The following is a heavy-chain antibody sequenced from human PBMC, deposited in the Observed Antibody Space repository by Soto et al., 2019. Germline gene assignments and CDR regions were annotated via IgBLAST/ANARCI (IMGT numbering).Heavy chain of an antibody. D-gene: IGHD2-2*02. V-gene: IGHV4-59*01. J-gene: IGHJ6*02. Sequence: SETLSLTCTVSGGSISSYYWSWIRQPPGKGLEWIGYIYYSGSTNYNPSLKSRVTISVDTSKNQFSLKLSSVTAADTAVYYCAXLEHLYPDSYYYYGMDVWGQGTTVTVSS. CDR1: GGSISSYY. CDR3: AXLEHLYPDSYYYYGMDV. CDR2: IYYSGST.